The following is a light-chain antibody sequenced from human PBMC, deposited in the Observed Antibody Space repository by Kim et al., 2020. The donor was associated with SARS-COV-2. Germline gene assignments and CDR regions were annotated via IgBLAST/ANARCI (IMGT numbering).Light chain of an antibody. CDR2: STD. V-gene: IGLV8-61*01. CDR3: MLYMGNGISV. CDR1: SGSVSTGHY. J-gene: IGLJ3*02. Sequence: GGTVTSPCGLRSGSVSTGHYPSWSQQKTGQVPRTLIYSTDTRSSGVPRRFSGAIVGNKAALTITGAQADDESDYYCMLYMGNGISVFGGGTQLTV.